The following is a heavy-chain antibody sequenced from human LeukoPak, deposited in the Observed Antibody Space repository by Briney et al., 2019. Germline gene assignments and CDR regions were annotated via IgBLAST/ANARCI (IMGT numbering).Heavy chain of an antibody. J-gene: IGHJ4*02. Sequence: ASVKVSCKASGYTFTSYYMHWVRQAPGQGLEWMGIINPSGGGTSYAQKFQGRVTMTRDMSTSTVYMELSSLRSEDTAVYYCARSPGGSAHFDYWGQGTLVTVSS. D-gene: IGHD3-10*01. CDR2: INPSGGGT. V-gene: IGHV1-46*01. CDR3: ARSPGGSAHFDY. CDR1: GYTFTSYY.